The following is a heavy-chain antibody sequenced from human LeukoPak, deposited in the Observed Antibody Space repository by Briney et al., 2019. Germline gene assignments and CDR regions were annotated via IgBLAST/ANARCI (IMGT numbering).Heavy chain of an antibody. V-gene: IGHV3-48*01. J-gene: IGHJ5*02. Sequence: GGSLRLSCAASGFTFSSYSMNWVRQAPGKGLEWVSYISSSSSTIYYADSVKGRFTISRDNAKNSLYLQMNSLRAEDTAVYYCARDRNGDYDWFDPGGQGTLVTVSS. CDR1: GFTFSSYS. D-gene: IGHD4-17*01. CDR2: ISSSSSTI. CDR3: ARDRNGDYDWFDP.